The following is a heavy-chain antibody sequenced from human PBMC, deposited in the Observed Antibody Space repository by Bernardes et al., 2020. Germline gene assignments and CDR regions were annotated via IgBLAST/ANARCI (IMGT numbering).Heavy chain of an antibody. J-gene: IGHJ5*02. CDR1: GGSISSYY. V-gene: IGHV4-59*01. D-gene: IGHD2-15*01. CDR2: IYYSGST. CDR3: AREVVVAATLWWFDP. Sequence: ETLSLTCTVSGGSISSYYWSWIRQPPGKGLEWIGYIYYSGSTNYNPSLKSRVTISVDTSKNQFSLKLSSVTAADTAVYYCAREVVVAATLWWFDPWGQGTLVTVSS.